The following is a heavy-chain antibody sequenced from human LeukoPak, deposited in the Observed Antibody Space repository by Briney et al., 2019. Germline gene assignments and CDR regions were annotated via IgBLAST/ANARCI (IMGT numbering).Heavy chain of an antibody. D-gene: IGHD4-11*01. J-gene: IGHJ3*02. CDR1: GYTFTGYY. Sequence: GASVKVSCKASGYTFTGYYMHWVRQAPGQGLEWMGWINPNSGGTNYAQKFQGRVTMTRDTSISTAYMELSRLRSDDTAVYYCARVGDYSSDAHAFDIWGQGTMVTVSS. V-gene: IGHV1-2*02. CDR3: ARVGDYSSDAHAFDI. CDR2: INPNSGGT.